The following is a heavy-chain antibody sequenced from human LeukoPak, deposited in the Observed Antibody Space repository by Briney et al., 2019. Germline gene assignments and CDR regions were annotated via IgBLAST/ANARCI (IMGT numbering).Heavy chain of an antibody. V-gene: IGHV3-7*01. CDR1: GFTFSSYW. CDR2: IKQDGSEK. Sequence: GGSLRLSCAASGFTFSSYWMSWVRQAPGKGLEWVANIKQDGSEKYYVDSVKGRFTISRDNAKNSLYLQMNSLRAEDTAVYYCASDWGYSYGPFDYWGQGTLVTVSS. D-gene: IGHD5-18*01. CDR3: ASDWGYSYGPFDY. J-gene: IGHJ4*02.